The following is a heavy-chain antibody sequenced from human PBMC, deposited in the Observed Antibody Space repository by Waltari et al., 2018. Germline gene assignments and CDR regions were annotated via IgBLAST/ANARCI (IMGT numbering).Heavy chain of an antibody. D-gene: IGHD3-10*01. Sequence: EVQLLESGGGLVQPGGSLRLSCAASGFTFSSYAMSWVRQVPGKGLEWFSAIRGSGGRTYYAESVKGRFTISRDNSKNTLYLQMNSLRAEDTAVYYCAKESFSSELIAMEKPNLLFQHWGQGTLVTVSS. J-gene: IGHJ1*01. V-gene: IGHV3-23*01. CDR2: IRGSGGRT. CDR3: AKESFSSELIAMEKPNLLFQH. CDR1: GFTFSSYA.